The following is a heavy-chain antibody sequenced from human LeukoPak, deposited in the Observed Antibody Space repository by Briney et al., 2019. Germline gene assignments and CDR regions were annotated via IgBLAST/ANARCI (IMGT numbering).Heavy chain of an antibody. Sequence: ASVKVSFKASGYTFAGYYMHWVRQAPGQGLEWMGWINPNSGGTNYAQKFQGGVTMTWDTSISTAYMELSRLIYDDTAVYYCARDVYGPYYFDYWGQGTLVTVSS. V-gene: IGHV1-2*02. D-gene: IGHD5/OR15-5a*01. J-gene: IGHJ4*02. CDR3: ARDVYGPYYFDY. CDR1: GYTFAGYY. CDR2: INPNSGGT.